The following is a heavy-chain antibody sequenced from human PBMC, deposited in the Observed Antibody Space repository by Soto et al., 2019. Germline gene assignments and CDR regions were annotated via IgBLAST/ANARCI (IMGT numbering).Heavy chain of an antibody. Sequence: SETLSLTCTVFGGSIRPYYWSWIRQPPGKELEWIGYIYYTGSTNYSPSLKSRVTMSLDTSKNLLSLKLNSVTAADTAVYYCARGPPLSSSFPLDYWGQGSLVTVSS. V-gene: IGHV4-59*12. CDR1: GGSIRPYY. J-gene: IGHJ4*02. CDR2: IYYTGST. D-gene: IGHD6-6*01. CDR3: ARGPPLSSSFPLDY.